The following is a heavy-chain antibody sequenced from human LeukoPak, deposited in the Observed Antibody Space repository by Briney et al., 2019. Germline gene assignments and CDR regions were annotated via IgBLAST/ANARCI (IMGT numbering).Heavy chain of an antibody. CDR2: ISSSSYI. CDR1: GFNFSSYS. Sequence: NPGGSLRLSCAASGFNFSSYSMNWVRQAPGKGLEWVSSISSSSYIYYADSVKGRFTISRDNSENTVYMQMDSLRAEDTAVYYCAKGFLASCSGTRCYPFDHWGQGTPVTVSS. J-gene: IGHJ4*02. CDR3: AKGFLASCSGTRCYPFDH. D-gene: IGHD2-15*01. V-gene: IGHV3-21*04.